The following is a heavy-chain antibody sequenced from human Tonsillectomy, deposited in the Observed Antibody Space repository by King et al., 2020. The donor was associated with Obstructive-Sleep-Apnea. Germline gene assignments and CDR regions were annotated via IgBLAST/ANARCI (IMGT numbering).Heavy chain of an antibody. CDR3: AGVPHVADYAFDI. CDR1: GFTFSSYS. V-gene: IGHV3-48*04. CDR2: ISSSSSTI. Sequence: VQLVESGGGLVQPGGSLRLSCAASGFTFSSYSMNWVRQAPGKGLEWVSYISSSSSTIYYADSVKGRFTISRDNAKNSLYLQMNSLRAEDTAVYYCAGVPHVADYAFDIWGQGTMVTVSS. D-gene: IGHD6-19*01. J-gene: IGHJ3*02.